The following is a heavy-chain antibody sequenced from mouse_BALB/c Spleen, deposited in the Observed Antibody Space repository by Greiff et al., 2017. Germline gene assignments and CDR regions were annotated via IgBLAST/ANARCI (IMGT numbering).Heavy chain of an antibody. V-gene: IGHV2-9*02. J-gene: IGHJ4*01. CDR2: IWAGGST. CDR3: ARDGVYRSYAMDY. Sequence: VQLQESGPGLVAPSQSLSITCTVSGFSLTSYGVHWVRQPPGKGLEWLGVIWAGGSTNYNSALMSRLSISKDNSKSQVFLKMNSLQTDDTARYYCARDGVYRSYAMDYWGQGTSVTVSS. CDR1: GFSLTSYG. D-gene: IGHD2-14*01.